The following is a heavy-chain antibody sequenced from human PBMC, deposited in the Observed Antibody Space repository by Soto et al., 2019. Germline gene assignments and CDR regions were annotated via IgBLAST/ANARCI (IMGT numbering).Heavy chain of an antibody. CDR3: AKGGRQWLVTSDFNY. CDR1: GFTFSDYA. Sequence: VQLVESGGGVVQPGRSLRLSCAASGFTFSDYAMHWVRQAPGKGLEWVAVVSHDGRNTHYADSVKGRFTISRDSSKNTVSLEMTCLRAEDTAVYYCAKGGRQWLVTSDFNYWGQGALVTVYS. J-gene: IGHJ4*02. D-gene: IGHD6-19*01. CDR2: VSHDGRNT. V-gene: IGHV3-30*18.